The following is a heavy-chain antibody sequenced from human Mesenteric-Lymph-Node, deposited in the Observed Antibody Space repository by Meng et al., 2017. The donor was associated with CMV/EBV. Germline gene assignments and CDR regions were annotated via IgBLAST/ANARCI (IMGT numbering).Heavy chain of an antibody. CDR3: ARDEAAAGTFDY. D-gene: IGHD6-13*01. V-gene: IGHV4-61*01. Sequence: TCSGCSVSSGSYYWSSLRQPPGKGLEWIGYIYYSGSPTYNPSLKSRVTISVDTSKNQFSLKLSSVTAADTAVYYCARDEAAAGTFDYWGQGTLVTVSS. J-gene: IGHJ4*02. CDR2: IYYSGSP. CDR1: GCSVSSGSYY.